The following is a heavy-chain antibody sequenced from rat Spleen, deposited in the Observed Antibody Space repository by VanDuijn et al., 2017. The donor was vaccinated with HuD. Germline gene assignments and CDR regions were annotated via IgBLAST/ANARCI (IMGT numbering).Heavy chain of an antibody. V-gene: IGHV5S23*01. D-gene: IGHD1-4*01. J-gene: IGHJ1*01. Sequence: VQLVESGGGFVQPGKSLQLSSAVSGVSFSDHYIAWVRQTPTMGLEWVASISTVGGNTYYRDSVKGRFTISRDNAKNTLYLQMDSLRSEDTATYYCARHGGAGYSYWYFDFWGPGTMGTVSS. CDR3: ARHGGAGYSYWYFDF. CDR2: ISTVGGNT. CDR1: GVSFSDHY.